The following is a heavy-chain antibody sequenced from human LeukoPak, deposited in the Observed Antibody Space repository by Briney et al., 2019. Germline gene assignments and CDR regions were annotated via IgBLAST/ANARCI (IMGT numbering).Heavy chain of an antibody. CDR1: GFTFSSYS. D-gene: IGHD3-10*01. CDR3: ARDYYYGFYY. J-gene: IGHJ4*02. V-gene: IGHV3-48*02. Sequence: PGGSLRLSCAASGFTFSSYSMNWVRQAPGKGLEWVSYISSSSSSIHYADSVKGRFTISRGNAKNSLYLQMSSLRDEDTAMYYCARDYYYGFYYWGPGTLVTVSS. CDR2: ISSSSSSI.